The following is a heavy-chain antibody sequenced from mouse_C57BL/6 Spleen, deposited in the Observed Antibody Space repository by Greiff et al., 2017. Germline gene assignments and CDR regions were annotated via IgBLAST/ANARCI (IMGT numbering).Heavy chain of an antibody. CDR1: GYTFTSYD. Sequence: VMLVESGPELVKPGASVKLSCKASGYTFTSYDINWVKQRPGQGLEWIGWIYPRDGSTKYNEKFKGKATLTVDTSSSTAYMELHSLTSEDSAVYFCARSDYGSSPWFAYWGQGTLVTVSA. CDR3: ARSDYGSSPWFAY. D-gene: IGHD1-1*01. CDR2: IYPRDGST. V-gene: IGHV1-85*01. J-gene: IGHJ3*01.